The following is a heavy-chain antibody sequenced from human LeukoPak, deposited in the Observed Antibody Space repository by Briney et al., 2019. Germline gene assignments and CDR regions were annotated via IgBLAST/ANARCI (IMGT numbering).Heavy chain of an antibody. Sequence: PGGSLRLSCAASGFSVSRNYMTWVRQAPGEGLEWVSLIYSGGSTSYADSVKGRFTISRDNSKNTLYLQMNSLRAEDTAVYYCAKGEYCGGDCYSFFDYWGQGTLVTVSS. CDR1: GFSVSRNY. D-gene: IGHD2-21*02. CDR3: AKGEYCGGDCYSFFDY. J-gene: IGHJ4*02. CDR2: IYSGGST. V-gene: IGHV3-66*01.